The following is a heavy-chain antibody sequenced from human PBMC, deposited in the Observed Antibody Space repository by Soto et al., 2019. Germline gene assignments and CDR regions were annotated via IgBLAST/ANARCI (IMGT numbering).Heavy chain of an antibody. V-gene: IGHV4-61*01. CDR3: ARTGIAAAGMWDFDY. CDR1: GGSVSSGSDY. J-gene: IGHJ4*02. D-gene: IGHD6-13*01. Sequence: SETLSLTWTVSGGSVSSGSDYWSWIRQPPGKGLEWIGYIYYSGSTNYNPSLKSRVTISVDASKNQFSLKLSSVTAADTAVYYCARTGIAAAGMWDFDYRGQGTLVTVPS. CDR2: IYYSGST.